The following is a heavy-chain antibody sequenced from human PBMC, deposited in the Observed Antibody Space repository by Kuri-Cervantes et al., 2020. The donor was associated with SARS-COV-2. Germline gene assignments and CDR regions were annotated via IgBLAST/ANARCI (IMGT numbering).Heavy chain of an antibody. Sequence: GGSLRLSCAASGYTFTGYYMHWVRQAPGQGLEWMGWINPNSGGTNYAQKFQGRVTMTRDTSISTAYMELSRLRSDDTAVYYCARDRGYDILTGYYSFDYWDQGTLVTVSS. CDR1: GYTFTGYY. J-gene: IGHJ4*02. CDR2: INPNSGGT. CDR3: ARDRGYDILTGYYSFDY. D-gene: IGHD3-9*01. V-gene: IGHV1-2*02.